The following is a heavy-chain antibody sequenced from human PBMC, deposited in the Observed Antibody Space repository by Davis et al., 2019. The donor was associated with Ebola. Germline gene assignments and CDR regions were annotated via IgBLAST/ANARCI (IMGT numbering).Heavy chain of an antibody. CDR3: ATTPVVAAAGTVAYFDY. Sequence: ASVKVSCKASGYTFTDYYIHWVRQAPGQGLERVGRINPNSGETNYAQRFQGRVTITRDTSASTAYMELSSLRSEDTAVYYCATTPVVAAAGTVAYFDYWGQGTLVTVSS. V-gene: IGHV1-2*06. J-gene: IGHJ4*02. CDR1: GYTFTDYY. D-gene: IGHD6-13*01. CDR2: INPNSGET.